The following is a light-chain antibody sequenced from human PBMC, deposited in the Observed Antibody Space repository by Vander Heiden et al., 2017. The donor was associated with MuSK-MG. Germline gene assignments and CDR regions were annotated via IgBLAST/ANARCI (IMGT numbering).Light chain of an antibody. CDR2: SAS. CDR3: QQVNNFPRT. J-gene: IGKJ1*01. V-gene: IGKV1-9*01. CDR1: QGITSY. Sequence: DIQLTQSPAFLSASVGDRVTITCRASQGITSYLAWYQQKPGKAPKLLIYSASTLQSGVPSRFSGSGTGTEFTLTIASLQPEDFATYYCQQVNNFPRTFGQGTKVESK.